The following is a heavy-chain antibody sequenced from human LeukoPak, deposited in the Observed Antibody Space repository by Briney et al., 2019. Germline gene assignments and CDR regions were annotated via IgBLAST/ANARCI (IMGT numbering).Heavy chain of an antibody. CDR3: ARGGGYYAIDY. CDR2: LYSDDTT. J-gene: IGHJ4*02. V-gene: IGHV3-53*01. Sequence: QAGGSLRLSCAASGFIVNSNYMNWVRQAPGKGLEWVSVLYSDDTTYYADSVKGRFTISRDNSKNTLYLQMNNLRAEDTAVYYRARGGGYYAIDYWGQGTLVTVSS. D-gene: IGHD1-26*01. CDR1: GFIVNSNY.